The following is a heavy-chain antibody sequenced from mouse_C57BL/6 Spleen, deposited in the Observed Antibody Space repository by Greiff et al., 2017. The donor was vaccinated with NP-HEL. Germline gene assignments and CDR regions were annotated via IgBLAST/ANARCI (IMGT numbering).Heavy chain of an antibody. D-gene: IGHD2-1*01. CDR3: TRGGNRFAY. Sequence: VKLMESGAELVKPGASVKMSCKASGYTFTTYPIEWMKQNHGKSLEWIGNFHPDNDDTKYNEKFKGKATLTVEKSSSTVYLELRSLTSEDSAVYYCTRGGNRFAYWGQGTLVTVSA. J-gene: IGHJ3*01. V-gene: IGHV1-47*01. CDR1: GYTFTTYP. CDR2: FHPDNDDT.